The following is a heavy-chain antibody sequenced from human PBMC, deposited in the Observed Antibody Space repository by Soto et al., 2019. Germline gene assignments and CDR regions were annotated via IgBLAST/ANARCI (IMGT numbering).Heavy chain of an antibody. D-gene: IGHD3-3*01. CDR3: ARWWSGSRQGFDP. CDR1: GGSISSGDYY. V-gene: IGHV4-31*03. Sequence: QAQLQESGPGLVKPSQTLSLTCTVSGGSISSGDYYWSWIRQHPGKGLEWIGYIYYRGSTYYNPSLKSRVTISVDTSKNQFSLKLSSVTAADTAVYYCARWWSGSRQGFDPWGQGTLVTVSS. J-gene: IGHJ5*02. CDR2: IYYRGST.